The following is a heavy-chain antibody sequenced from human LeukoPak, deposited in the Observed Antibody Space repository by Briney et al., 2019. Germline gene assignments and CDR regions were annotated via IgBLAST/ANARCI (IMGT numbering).Heavy chain of an antibody. J-gene: IGHJ4*02. D-gene: IGHD2-15*01. CDR2: INPSGGST. CDR3: ARDRALYCSGGSCYLLDY. V-gene: IGHV1-46*01. Sequence: ASVKVSCKASGYTFTSYYMHWVRQASGQGLEWMGIINPSGGSTSYAQKLQGRVTMTRDTSTSTVYMELSSLRSEDTAVYYCARDRALYCSGGSCYLLDYWGQGTLVTVSS. CDR1: GYTFTSYY.